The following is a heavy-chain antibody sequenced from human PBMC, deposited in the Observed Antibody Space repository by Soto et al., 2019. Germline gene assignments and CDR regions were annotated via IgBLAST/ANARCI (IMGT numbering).Heavy chain of an antibody. CDR2: IYYSGST. J-gene: IGHJ6*03. V-gene: IGHV4-31*03. Sequence: SETLSLTCTVSGGSISSGGYYWSWIRQHPGKGLEWIGYIYYSGSTYYNPSLKSRVTISVDTSKNQFSLKLSSVTAADTAVYYCARGVHPNIVVVPAAPPSHYYYYMDVWGKGTTVTVSS. D-gene: IGHD2-2*01. CDR3: ARGVHPNIVVVPAAPPSHYYYYMDV. CDR1: GGSISSGGYY.